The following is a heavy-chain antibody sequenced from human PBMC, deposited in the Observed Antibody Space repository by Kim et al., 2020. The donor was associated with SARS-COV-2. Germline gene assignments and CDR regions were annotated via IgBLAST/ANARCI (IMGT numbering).Heavy chain of an antibody. V-gene: IGHV3-7*03. CDR2: INQDGSIK. CDR3: ATSGNEGTRNYLLY. D-gene: IGHD4-17*01. Sequence: GGSLRLSCAASGFTFTSYWLSWVRQAPGQGLEWMVNINQDGSIKYGVASVRARFTISRDNAKNSVYLQMSSLRAEDTAVYYCATSGNEGTRNYLLYWGRGSLVTVSS. J-gene: IGHJ4*02. CDR1: GFTFTSYW.